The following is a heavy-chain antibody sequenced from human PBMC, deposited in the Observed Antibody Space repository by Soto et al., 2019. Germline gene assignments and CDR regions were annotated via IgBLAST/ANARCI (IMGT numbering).Heavy chain of an antibody. Sequence: SETLSLTCTVSGGSIISGDYHWSWVHQPTGKGLEWXGYXXYXGXXXYXXSLKSRLTISLDTSKNQFSLKLSSVTAADTAVYYCARTRGFGELLDYWGQGTLVTVS. CDR3: ARTRGFGELLDY. V-gene: IGHV4-30-4*01. J-gene: IGHJ4*02. CDR2: XXYXGXX. D-gene: IGHD3-10*01. CDR1: GGSIISGDYH.